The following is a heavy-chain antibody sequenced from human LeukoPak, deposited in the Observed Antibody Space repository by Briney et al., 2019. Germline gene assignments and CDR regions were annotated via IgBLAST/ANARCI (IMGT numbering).Heavy chain of an antibody. J-gene: IGHJ3*02. V-gene: IGHV4-34*01. Sequence: GSLRLSCAASGFTFSSHHMNWVRQAPGKGLEWIGEINHSGSTNYNPSLKSRVTISVDTSKNQFSLKLSSVTAADTAVYYCARTRGGRYCSSTSCYTHHAFDIWGQGTMVTVSS. CDR3: ARTRGGRYCSSTSCYTHHAFDI. D-gene: IGHD2-2*02. CDR1: GFTFSSHH. CDR2: INHSGST.